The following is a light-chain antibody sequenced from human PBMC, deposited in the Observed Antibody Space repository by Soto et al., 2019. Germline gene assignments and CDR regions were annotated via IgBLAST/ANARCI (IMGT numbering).Light chain of an antibody. CDR1: QTIGNY. J-gene: IGKJ4*01. Sequence: IVLTQSPATLSLSPGERATLSCRASQTIGNYLAWYQQKPGQAPRLLIFDASNRATDIPARFSGSGSGTDFSLIISSLEPEDFAVYCCHQSRDSPLTFGRGTTVDIK. V-gene: IGKV3-11*01. CDR3: HQSRDSPLT. CDR2: DAS.